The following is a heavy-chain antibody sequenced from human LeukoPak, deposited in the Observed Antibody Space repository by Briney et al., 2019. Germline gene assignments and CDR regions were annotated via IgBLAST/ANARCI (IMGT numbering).Heavy chain of an antibody. Sequence: GGSLRLSCAASGFTFSSHGMSWVRQAPGKGLEWVSTISGSGDYTYYADSVKGRFTISRDNSKNTLYLEMSTLRVDDTALYYCAKGLERESRLDNWGQGTLVTVS. CDR2: ISGSGDYT. CDR3: AKGLERESRLDN. CDR1: GFTFSSHG. V-gene: IGHV3-23*01. D-gene: IGHD1-1*01. J-gene: IGHJ4*02.